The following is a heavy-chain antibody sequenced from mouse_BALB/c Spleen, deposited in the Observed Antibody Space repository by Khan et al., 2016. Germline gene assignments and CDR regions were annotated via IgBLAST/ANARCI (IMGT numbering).Heavy chain of an antibody. CDR3: ARDYYGSSYFDY. D-gene: IGHD1-1*01. Sequence: VPLQQSGPGLVKPSQSLSLTCTVTGYSITSDYAWNWLRQFPGNKLEWMGYISYSGSTSYNPSLKSRISITRATSKNQFFLQLNSVTTEDTVTYYCARDYYGSSYFDYWGQGTTLTVSS. CDR2: ISYSGST. J-gene: IGHJ2*01. CDR1: GYSITSDYA. V-gene: IGHV3-2*02.